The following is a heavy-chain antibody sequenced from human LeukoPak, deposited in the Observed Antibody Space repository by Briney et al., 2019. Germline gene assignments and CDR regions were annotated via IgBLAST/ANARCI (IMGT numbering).Heavy chain of an antibody. CDR1: GFTFSSYA. V-gene: IGHV3-23*01. J-gene: IGHJ6*02. D-gene: IGHD4-23*01. CDR2: ISGSGGST. Sequence: AGGSLRLSCAASGFTFSSYAMGWVRQAPGKGLEWVSAISGSGGSTYYADSVKGRFTISRDNSKNTLYLQMNSLRAEDTAVYYCAKDLAPVGGAYYYGMDVWGQGTTVTVSS. CDR3: AKDLAPVGGAYYYGMDV.